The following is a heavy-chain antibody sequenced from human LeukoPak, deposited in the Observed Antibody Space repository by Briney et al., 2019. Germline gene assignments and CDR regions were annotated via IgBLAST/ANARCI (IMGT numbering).Heavy chain of an antibody. Sequence: GGSLRLSCAASEFTFSSYWMTWVRQAPGKGLEWVANIKQDGSEKYYVDSVKGRFTISRDNAKNSLYLQMNSLRAEDTAVYYCARDLWGEYSSSGRDAFDIWGQGTMVTVSS. V-gene: IGHV3-7*01. J-gene: IGHJ3*02. CDR2: IKQDGSEK. CDR1: EFTFSSYW. CDR3: ARDLWGEYSSSGRDAFDI. D-gene: IGHD6-6*01.